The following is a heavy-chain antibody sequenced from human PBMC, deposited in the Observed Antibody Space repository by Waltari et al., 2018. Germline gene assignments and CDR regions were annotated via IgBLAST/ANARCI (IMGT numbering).Heavy chain of an antibody. D-gene: IGHD1-26*01. CDR3: AKVYSGSYLDY. CDR1: GFTFSNYA. V-gene: IGHV3-23*01. Sequence: EVQLLESGGGLVQPGGSRGLPGAAAGFTFSNYAMSWVRQAPGKGLEWVSAISGSGDGTYHGDSVKGRFTISRDNSKNTLDLQMNSLRVEDTAIYFCAKVYSGSYLDYWGQGTLVTVSS. J-gene: IGHJ4*02. CDR2: ISGSGDGT.